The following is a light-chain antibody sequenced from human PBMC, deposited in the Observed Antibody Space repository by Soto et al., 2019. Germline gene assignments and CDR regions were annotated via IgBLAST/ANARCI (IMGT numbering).Light chain of an antibody. CDR2: DVI. J-gene: IGLJ1*01. Sequence: QPVLTQPRSVSGSPGQSVTLSCTGTSSDVGGYNYVSWYQQHPGKAPKLMIYDVITRPSGVPDRFSGSKSGNTASLTISGLQAEDEADYYCCSYAGSYTFVFATGTKVTVL. CDR3: CSYAGSYTFV. V-gene: IGLV2-11*01. CDR1: SSDVGGYNY.